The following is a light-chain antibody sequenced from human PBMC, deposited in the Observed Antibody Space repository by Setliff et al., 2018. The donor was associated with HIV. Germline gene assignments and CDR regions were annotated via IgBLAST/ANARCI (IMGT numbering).Light chain of an antibody. Sequence: SALTQPRSVSGSPGQSVTISCTATSSDVGAYNYVSWYQQHPDEAPKLIIYDVDKRPSGVPDRFSGSRSGYTASLTVSGLQVADEADYYCSSYAGRNTLVFGGGTKVTVL. CDR2: DVD. CDR1: SSDVGAYNY. J-gene: IGLJ2*01. V-gene: IGLV2-11*01. CDR3: SSYAGRNTLV.